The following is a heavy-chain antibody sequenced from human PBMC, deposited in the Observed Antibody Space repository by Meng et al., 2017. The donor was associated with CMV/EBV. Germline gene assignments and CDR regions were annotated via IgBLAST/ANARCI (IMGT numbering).Heavy chain of an antibody. Sequence: GESLKISWAASGFTFSDYYMSWIRQAPGKGLEWVSYISSSGSTIYYADSVKGRFTISRDNAKNSLYLQMNSLRAEDTAVYYCAREAVDDFWSGYYYYGMDVWGQGTTVTVSS. CDR1: GFTFSDYY. CDR3: AREAVDDFWSGYYYYGMDV. CDR2: ISSSGSTI. V-gene: IGHV3-11*01. J-gene: IGHJ6*02. D-gene: IGHD3-3*01.